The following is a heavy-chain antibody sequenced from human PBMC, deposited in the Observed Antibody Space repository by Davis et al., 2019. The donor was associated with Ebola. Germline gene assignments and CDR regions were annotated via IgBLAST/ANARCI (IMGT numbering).Heavy chain of an antibody. D-gene: IGHD2-2*01. CDR1: GFTFSSYG. V-gene: IGHV3-30*18. Sequence: GESLKISCAASGFTFSSYGMHWVRQAPGKGLEWVAVISYDGSNKYYADSVKGRFTISRDNSKNTLYLQMNSLRAEDTAVYYCAKGGYCSSTSCSNWFDPWSQGTLVTVSS. CDR2: ISYDGSNK. J-gene: IGHJ5*02. CDR3: AKGGYCSSTSCSNWFDP.